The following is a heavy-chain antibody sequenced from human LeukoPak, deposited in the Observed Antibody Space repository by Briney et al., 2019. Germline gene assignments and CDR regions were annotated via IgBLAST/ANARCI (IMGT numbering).Heavy chain of an antibody. CDR2: ISGSGGST. J-gene: IGHJ6*02. CDR3: AKALPGGLIAAAGVRDV. D-gene: IGHD6-13*01. CDR1: GFTFSSYA. V-gene: IGHV3-23*01. Sequence: GGFLRLSCAASGFTFSSYAMSWGRQAPGKGLEWVSAISGSGGSTYYADSVKGRFTISRDNSKNTLYLQMNSLRAEDTAVYYCAKALPGGLIAAAGVRDVWGQGTTVTVSS.